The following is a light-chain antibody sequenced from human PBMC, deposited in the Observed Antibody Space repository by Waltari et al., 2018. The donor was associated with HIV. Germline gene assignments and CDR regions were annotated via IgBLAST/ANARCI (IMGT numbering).Light chain of an antibody. CDR2: QDI. V-gene: IGLV1-40*01. CDR3: QSYDSSLRASV. CDR1: RSNIGAGFF. Sequence: QSALTQPPSVSGAPGQRVTISCTGNRSNIGAGFFVHWYQHLPGTAPKLLVYQDIQRPSGVPDRFSGSKSGTSASLVITGLQAEDEADYYCQSYDSSLRASVFGGGTKLTVL. J-gene: IGLJ2*01.